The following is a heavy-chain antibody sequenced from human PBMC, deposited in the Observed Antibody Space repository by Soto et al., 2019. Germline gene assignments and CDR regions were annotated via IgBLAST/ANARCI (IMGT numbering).Heavy chain of an antibody. CDR3: ARVESTMFEGGERFDP. Sequence: QVVQSGAEVKKPGSSVKVSCKASGGTFNRQAFSWVRQAPGQGLEWMGGFIPIFGTTDYSQKFQGRVTMTADEATSTACMELSSLTADDTAVYYCARVESTMFEGGERFDPWGQGTLGTVSA. V-gene: IGHV1-69*12. CDR2: FIPIFGTT. D-gene: IGHD3-10*02. J-gene: IGHJ5*02. CDR1: GGTFNRQA.